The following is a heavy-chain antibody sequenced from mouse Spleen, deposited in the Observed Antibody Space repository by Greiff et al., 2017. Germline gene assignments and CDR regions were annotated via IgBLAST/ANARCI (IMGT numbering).Heavy chain of an antibody. CDR3: ARSITYHYGSSGGSFDY. CDR1: GYTFTSYW. Sequence: QVQLQQPGAELVKPGASVKLSCKASGYTFTSYWMHWVKQRPGQGLEWIGMIHPNSGSTNYNEKFKSKATLTVDKSSSTAYMQLSSLTSEDSAVYYCARSITYHYGSSGGSFDYWGQGTTLTVSS. D-gene: IGHD1-1*01. V-gene: IGHV1-64*01. CDR2: IHPNSGST. J-gene: IGHJ2*01.